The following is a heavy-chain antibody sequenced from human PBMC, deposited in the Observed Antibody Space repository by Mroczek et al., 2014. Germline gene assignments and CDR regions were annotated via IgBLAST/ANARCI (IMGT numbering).Heavy chain of an antibody. D-gene: IGHD3-10*01. J-gene: IGHJ6*03. Sequence: QVQLQQWGGGVVQPGRSLRLSCAASGFTFSSYGMHWVRQAPGKGLEWVAVISYDGSNKYYADSVKGRFTISRDNSKNTLYLQMNSLRAEDTAVYYCAKQGPGLETMVRGEDYYYYMDVWGKGTTVTVSS. V-gene: IGHV3-30*18. CDR3: AKQGPGLETMVRGEDYYYYMDV. CDR2: ISYDGSNK. CDR1: GFTFSSYG.